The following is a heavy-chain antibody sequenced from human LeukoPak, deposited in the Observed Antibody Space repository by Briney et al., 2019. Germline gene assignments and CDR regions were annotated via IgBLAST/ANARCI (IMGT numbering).Heavy chain of an antibody. CDR3: ARGPETWNHYYDSSGYYHAIGC. V-gene: IGHV1-18*01. CDR2: ISAYNGNT. CDR1: GGTFSSYA. D-gene: IGHD3-22*01. Sequence: ASVKVSCKASGGTFSSYAISWVRQAPGQGLEWMGGISAYNGNTNYAQKLQGRVTMTTDTSTSTAYMELRSLRSDDTAVYYCARGPETWNHYYDSSGYYHAIGCWGQGTLVTVSS. J-gene: IGHJ4*02.